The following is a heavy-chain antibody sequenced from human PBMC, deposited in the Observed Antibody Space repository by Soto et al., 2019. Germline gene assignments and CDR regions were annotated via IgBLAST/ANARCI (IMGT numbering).Heavy chain of an antibody. J-gene: IGHJ3*02. CDR3: AKDSVISNRFYDPFNI. V-gene: IGHV3-23*01. D-gene: IGHD3-10*01. CDR2: IGGDGGAT. Sequence: PGGSLRLSCAASGFTFSDYAMSWVRQAPGKGLEWVSVIGGDGGATYYADSVKGRLTVSRDNSKNTLYLQVDSLRAEDTAVYYWAKDSVISNRFYDPFNIWGQGTMVTVSS. CDR1: GFTFSDYA.